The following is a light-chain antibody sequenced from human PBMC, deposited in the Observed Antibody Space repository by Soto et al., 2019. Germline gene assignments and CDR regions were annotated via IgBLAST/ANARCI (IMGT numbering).Light chain of an antibody. CDR2: QAS. CDR3: QQYNNYPRT. V-gene: IGKV1-5*03. Sequence: DIQMTQSPSTLSASEGDRVTITCRASQSINHRLAWYQQKPGKTPNLLIYQASNKDSGVPSRFSGSESGTEFTLTISSLQPDDFATYYCQQYNNYPRTFGQGTKVEIK. CDR1: QSINHR. J-gene: IGKJ1*01.